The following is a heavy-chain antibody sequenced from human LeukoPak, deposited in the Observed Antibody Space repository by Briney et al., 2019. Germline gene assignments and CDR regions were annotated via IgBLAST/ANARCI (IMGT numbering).Heavy chain of an antibody. D-gene: IGHD1-26*01. J-gene: IGHJ6*03. CDR3: ARTLYSGSYPKDYYSYYYMDV. CDR1: GGSISSGSYS. Sequence: KSSETLSLTCAVSGGSISSGSYSWTWIRQPPGKGLECIGYIHYTGSTNYNPSLKSRVTISVHTSKNQFSLKLSSVTAADTAVYYCARTLYSGSYPKDYYSYYYMDVWGKGTTVTISS. CDR2: IHYTGST. V-gene: IGHV4-61*01.